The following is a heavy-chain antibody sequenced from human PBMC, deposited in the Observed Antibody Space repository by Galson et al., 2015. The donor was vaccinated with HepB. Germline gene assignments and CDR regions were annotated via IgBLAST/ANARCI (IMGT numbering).Heavy chain of an antibody. D-gene: IGHD1-14*01. Sequence: SVKVSCKASGYTFTNYGISWVRQAPGQGPEWMGWISAYNGYTNYAQKLQGRVTMTRDTSTSTAYMELRSLNSDDTAVYYCARDTLDFFVTGEPFGYWGQGTLVTVSS. CDR3: ARDTLDFFVTGEPFGY. CDR2: ISAYNGYT. J-gene: IGHJ4*02. V-gene: IGHV1-18*01. CDR1: GYTFTNYG.